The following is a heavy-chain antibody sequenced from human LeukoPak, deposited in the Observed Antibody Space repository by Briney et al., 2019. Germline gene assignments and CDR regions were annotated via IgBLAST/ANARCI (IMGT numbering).Heavy chain of an antibody. D-gene: IGHD1-14*01. CDR1: GFTFTSYA. Sequence: GGSLRLSCAASGFTFTSYAMNWVRQAPGKGLEWVSDISGSGGNTYYADSVKGRFTISRDNSKNTLYLQMNSLRAEDTAVYYCAKPARTDYADYWGQGTLVTVSS. V-gene: IGHV3-23*01. CDR3: AKPARTDYADY. J-gene: IGHJ4*02. CDR2: ISGSGGNT.